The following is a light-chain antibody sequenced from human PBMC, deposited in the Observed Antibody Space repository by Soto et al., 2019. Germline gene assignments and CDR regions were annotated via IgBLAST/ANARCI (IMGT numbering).Light chain of an antibody. V-gene: IGKV3-15*01. J-gene: IGKJ2*01. CDR3: QQYHNWPPQYT. Sequence: IVMTQSPASLSVSPGDGATLSCRASQSVASNVAWYQQKPGQGPRLLIHGASTRAAGVPARFSGSGSGTDFNLTISSLQSEDFAVYYCQQYHNWPPQYTFGQGTKLQIK. CDR2: GAS. CDR1: QSVASN.